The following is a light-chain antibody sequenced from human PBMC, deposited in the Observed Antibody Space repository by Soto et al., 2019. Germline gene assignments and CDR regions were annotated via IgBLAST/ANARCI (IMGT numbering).Light chain of an antibody. J-gene: IGKJ4*01. V-gene: IGKV1-39*01. CDR2: AAY. Sequence: DIQLTQSPSFLSASVGDRVTISCRASQGISSYLAWYQQKPGRAPKLLIYAAYNLQSGVPSRFSGSGSGTDFTLAISALQPDDFATYFCQQTYSIPLTFGGGTKVDIK. CDR1: QGISSY. CDR3: QQTYSIPLT.